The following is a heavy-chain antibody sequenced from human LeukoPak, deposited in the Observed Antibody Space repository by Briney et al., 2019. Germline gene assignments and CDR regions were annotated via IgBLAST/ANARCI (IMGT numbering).Heavy chain of an antibody. Sequence: ASVKVSCKASGYTFTSFYMHWVRQAPGQGLEWMGIINPRGGCTTSAQKFQGRVTLTRDTSTSTVYMELSSLRSEDTAVYYCARDYHGSGSLTTFDYWGQGTLVAVSS. CDR2: INPRGGCT. V-gene: IGHV1-46*01. CDR1: GYTFTSFY. CDR3: ARDYHGSGSLTTFDY. D-gene: IGHD3-10*01. J-gene: IGHJ4*02.